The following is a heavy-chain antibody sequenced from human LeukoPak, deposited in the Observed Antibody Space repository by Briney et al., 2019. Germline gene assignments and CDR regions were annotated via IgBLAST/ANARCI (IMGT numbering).Heavy chain of an antibody. D-gene: IGHD2-2*01. J-gene: IGHJ3*02. V-gene: IGHV3-21*01. CDR2: ISSSSSYI. CDR3: ASFDCSSTSCYDAFDI. CDR1: GCTFSSYS. Sequence: GGSLRVSCAASGCTFSSYSMNWVRQAPGKGLEWVSSISSSSSYIYYADSVKGRFTISRDNAKNSLYLQMNSLRAEDTAVYYCASFDCSSTSCYDAFDIWGQRTMVTVSS.